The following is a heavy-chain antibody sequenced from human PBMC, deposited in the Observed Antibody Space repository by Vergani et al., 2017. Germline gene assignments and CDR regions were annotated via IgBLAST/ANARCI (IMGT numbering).Heavy chain of an antibody. D-gene: IGHD2-2*01. V-gene: IGHV3-7*01. CDR2: ISPDGSAT. Sequence: EVQLVESGGGLVQPGGSLRLSCAASGFSLSRFWMSWVRQAPEKGLEWVAHISPDGSATSYVDSVKGRFTISRDNTKNSLYLQMNSLRAEDTAVYYCATVGYCSSTSCYAGYFQHWGQGTLVTVSS. CDR1: GFSLSRFW. CDR3: ATVGYCSSTSCYAGYFQH. J-gene: IGHJ1*01.